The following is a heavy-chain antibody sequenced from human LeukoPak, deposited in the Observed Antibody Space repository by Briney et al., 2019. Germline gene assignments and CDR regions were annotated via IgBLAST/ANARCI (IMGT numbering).Heavy chain of an antibody. Sequence: ASVKVSCKASRYTFTSYDINWVRQATGQGLEWMGWMNPNSGNTGYAQKFQGRVTMTRNTSISTAYMELSSLRSEDTAVYYCARDDSLAYCGGDCYGMDVWGQGTTVTVSS. CDR2: MNPNSGNT. CDR1: RYTFTSYD. J-gene: IGHJ6*02. CDR3: ARDDSLAYCGGDCYGMDV. D-gene: IGHD2-21*01. V-gene: IGHV1-8*01.